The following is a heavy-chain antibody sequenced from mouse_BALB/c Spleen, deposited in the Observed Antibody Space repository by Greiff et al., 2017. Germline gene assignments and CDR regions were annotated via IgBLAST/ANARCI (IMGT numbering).Heavy chain of an antibody. J-gene: IGHJ4*01. CDR3: ARYDYVTTHYAMDY. Sequence: EVQLVESGGGLVQPGGSRKLSCAASGFTFSSFGMHWVRQAPEKGLECVAYISSGSSTIYYADTVKGRFTISRDNPKNTLFLQMTSLRSEDTAMYYCARYDYVTTHYAMDYWGQGTSVTVSS. CDR1: GFTFSSFG. CDR2: ISSGSSTI. D-gene: IGHD2-4*01. V-gene: IGHV5-17*02.